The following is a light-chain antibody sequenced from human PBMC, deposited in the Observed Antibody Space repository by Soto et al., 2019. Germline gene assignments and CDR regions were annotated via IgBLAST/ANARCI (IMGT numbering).Light chain of an antibody. V-gene: IGKV3-11*01. CDR1: QSVSSY. CDR2: DAS. CDR3: QQRSNWPPLT. Sequence: EIVLTQSPATLSLSPGERATLSCRASQSVSSYLAWYQQKPGQAPRLLIYDASNRATGIPARFSGSGSGTDFTLTISSLEPEDFAVHYCQQRSNWPPLTFGGGTQVEIK. J-gene: IGKJ4*01.